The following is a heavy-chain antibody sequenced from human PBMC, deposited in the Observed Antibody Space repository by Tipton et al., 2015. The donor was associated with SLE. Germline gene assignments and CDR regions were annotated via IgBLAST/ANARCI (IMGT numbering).Heavy chain of an antibody. CDR1: GYSFTSYW. CDR3: ARDSKWEPRNY. D-gene: IGHD1-26*01. CDR2: IKQDGSEK. V-gene: IGHV3-7*01. J-gene: IGHJ4*02. Sequence: QLVQSGAEVKKLGESLKISCKGSGYSFTSYWIGWVRQMPGKGLEWMGIIKQDGSEKYYVDSVKGRFTISRDNAKNSLFLQMNSLRAEDTAVYYCARDSKWEPRNYWGQGTLVTVSS.